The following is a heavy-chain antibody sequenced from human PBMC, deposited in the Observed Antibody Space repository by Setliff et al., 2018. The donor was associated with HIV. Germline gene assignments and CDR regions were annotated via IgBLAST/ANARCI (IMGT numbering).Heavy chain of an antibody. CDR3: ARLGFHCKNAFCPPY. J-gene: IGHJ4*02. Sequence: PSETLSLTCVVSGDSISRSRYYWGWIRQPPGKGLEWIGSFYYSGSTSYNPSLKSRVTISGDTSKNQVSLRLSSVTAADTAVYYCARLGFHCKNAFCPPYWGQGTLVTVS. D-gene: IGHD2-15*01. V-gene: IGHV4-39*01. CDR1: GDSISRSRYY. CDR2: FYYSGST.